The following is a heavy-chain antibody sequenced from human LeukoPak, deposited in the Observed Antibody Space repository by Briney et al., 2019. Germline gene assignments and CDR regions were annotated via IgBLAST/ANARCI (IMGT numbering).Heavy chain of an antibody. Sequence: GGSLRLSCVTSGFTFSSYSMNWVRQAPGKGLEWVSYISSSSSTIYYADSVKGRFTISRDNAKNSLYLQMNSLRAEDTAVYYCARGDCSSTSCHAPRGRGTLVTVSS. CDR2: ISSSSSTI. D-gene: IGHD2-2*01. J-gene: IGHJ5*02. CDR1: GFTFSSYS. CDR3: ARGDCSSTSCHAP. V-gene: IGHV3-48*01.